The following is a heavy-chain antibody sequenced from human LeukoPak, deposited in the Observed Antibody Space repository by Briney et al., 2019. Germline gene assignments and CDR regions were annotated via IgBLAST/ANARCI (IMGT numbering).Heavy chain of an antibody. CDR1: GFTFSSYE. V-gene: IGHV3-48*03. J-gene: IGHJ4*02. CDR2: ISSSGTPI. D-gene: IGHD2-21*01. Sequence: GGSLRLSCAASGFTFSSYEMNWVRDAPGKGLEWVSYISSSGTPIHYADSVKGRFTISRDNAKNSLFLQMNSLRAEDTAVYYCAREKTACGGDCYDSWGQGTLVTVSS. CDR3: AREKTACGGDCYDS.